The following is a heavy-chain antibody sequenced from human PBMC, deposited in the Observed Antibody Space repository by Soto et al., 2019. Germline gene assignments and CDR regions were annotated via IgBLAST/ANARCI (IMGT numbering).Heavy chain of an antibody. D-gene: IGHD6-19*01. J-gene: IGHJ3*02. CDR1: GFTVSSNY. CDR3: ASGQWLGPHKAFDI. V-gene: IGHV3-53*01. CDR2: IYSGGST. Sequence: PGGSLRLSCAASGFTVSSNYMSWVRQAPGQGLEWVSVIYSGGSTYYADSVKGRFTISRDNSKNTLYLQMNSLRAAATAVYYCASGQWLGPHKAFDIWCQGTMV.